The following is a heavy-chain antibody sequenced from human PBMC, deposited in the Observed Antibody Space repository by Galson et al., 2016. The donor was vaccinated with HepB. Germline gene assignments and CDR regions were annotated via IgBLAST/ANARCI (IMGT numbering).Heavy chain of an antibody. CDR2: ITSSSSYI. Sequence: SLRLSCAASGFTFNTYNMNWVRQTPGKGLELVSSITSSSSYIYYTDSVKGRFTISRDNAKNSLYLQMNSLRAEDTAIYYCAKDRGDSIWGTYRYTLDAFDVCGQGTMVAVSS. V-gene: IGHV3-21*01. CDR3: AKDRGDSIWGTYRYTLDAFDV. CDR1: GFTFNTYN. D-gene: IGHD3-16*02. J-gene: IGHJ3*01.